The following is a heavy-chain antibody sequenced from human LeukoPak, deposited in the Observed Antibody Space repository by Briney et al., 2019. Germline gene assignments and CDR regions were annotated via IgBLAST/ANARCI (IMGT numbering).Heavy chain of an antibody. V-gene: IGHV1-2*02. Sequence: ASVKVSCKASGYTFTGYYMHWVRQAPGQGLEWMGWINPNSGGTNYAQKFQGRVTMTRDTSISTAYMELSRLRSDDTAVYYCARDGIAAAGTYYYYYYMDVWGKGTTVTVSS. CDR1: GYTFTGYY. CDR3: ARDGIAAAGTYYYYYYMDV. CDR2: INPNSGGT. J-gene: IGHJ6*03. D-gene: IGHD6-13*01.